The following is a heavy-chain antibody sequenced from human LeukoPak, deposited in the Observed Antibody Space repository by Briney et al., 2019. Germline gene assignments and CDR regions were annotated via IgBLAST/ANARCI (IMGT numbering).Heavy chain of an antibody. J-gene: IGHJ4*02. CDR2: IKQDGSEK. Sequence: PGGSLRLSCAASGFTFSSYSMNWVRQAPGKGLEWVANIKQDGSEKYYVDSVKGRFTISRDNAKNSLYLQMNSLRAEDTAVYYCAREYSGYERLFDYWGQGTLVTVSS. V-gene: IGHV3-7*01. CDR3: AREYSGYERLFDY. D-gene: IGHD5-12*01. CDR1: GFTFSSYS.